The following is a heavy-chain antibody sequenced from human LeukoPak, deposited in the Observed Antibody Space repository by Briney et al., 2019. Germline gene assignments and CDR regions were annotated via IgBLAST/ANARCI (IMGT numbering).Heavy chain of an antibody. V-gene: IGHV3-7*01. CDR2: IKQDGSEK. CDR1: GFTFSSYW. D-gene: IGHD3-3*01. Sequence: PGGSLRLSCAASGFTFSSYWMSWVRQAPGKGLEWVANIKQDGSEKYYVDSVKGRFTISRDNAKNSLYLQMNSLRAEDTAVYYCARDLGDFWSGSTMDVWGKGTTVTVSS. J-gene: IGHJ6*04. CDR3: ARDLGDFWSGSTMDV.